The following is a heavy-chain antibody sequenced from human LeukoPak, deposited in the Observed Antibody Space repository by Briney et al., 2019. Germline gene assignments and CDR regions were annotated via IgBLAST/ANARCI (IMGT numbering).Heavy chain of an antibody. J-gene: IGHJ4*02. Sequence: ASVKVSCKASGYTFTSYGISWVRQAPGQGLEWMGWTSAYNGNTNYAQKFQGRVTMPTDTSTSTAYMELRSLRSDDTAVYYCARDGVGATFDYWGQGTLVTVSS. CDR1: GYTFTSYG. CDR2: TSAYNGNT. CDR3: ARDGVGATFDY. V-gene: IGHV1-18*01. D-gene: IGHD1-26*01.